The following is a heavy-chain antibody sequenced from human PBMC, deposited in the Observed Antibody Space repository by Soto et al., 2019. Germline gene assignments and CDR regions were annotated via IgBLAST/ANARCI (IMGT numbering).Heavy chain of an antibody. CDR3: ERDRCTTDRCYTYHFDV. D-gene: IGHD2-8*01. V-gene: IGHV1-18*04. CDR2: TSLHTGNT. Sequence: RASAKVSCKSSGYTFSAYGVSWVRQAPGPGLEWWGWTSLHTGNTKQAQKLQHSGTLPTEAYTGTASLERRTWRSDATDVYYCERDRCTTDRCYTYHFDVWGQGTTVTVSS. J-gene: IGHJ6*02. CDR1: GYTFSAYG.